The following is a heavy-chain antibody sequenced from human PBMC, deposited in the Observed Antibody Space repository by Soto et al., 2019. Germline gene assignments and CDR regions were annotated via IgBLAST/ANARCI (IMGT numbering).Heavy chain of an antibody. CDR1: GGTFSSYA. Sequence: GASVKVSCKASGGTFSSYAISWVRQAPGQGLEWMGGIIPIFGTANYAQKFQGRVTITADESTSTAYMELSSLRSEDTAVYYCASYYGGNPFYYYGMDVWGQGTTVTVSS. J-gene: IGHJ6*02. CDR3: ASYYGGNPFYYYGMDV. D-gene: IGHD4-17*01. V-gene: IGHV1-69*13. CDR2: IIPIFGTA.